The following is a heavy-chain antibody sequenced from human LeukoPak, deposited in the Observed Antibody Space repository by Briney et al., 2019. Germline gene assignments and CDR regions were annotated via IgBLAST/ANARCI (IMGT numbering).Heavy chain of an antibody. D-gene: IGHD1-26*01. CDR3: ARLDTPGYSGSPDY. CDR1: GFTSSSYS. J-gene: IGHJ4*02. V-gene: IGHV3-21*04. CDR2: ISSSSSYI. Sequence: GGSLRLSCAASGFTSSSYSMNWVRQAPGKGLEWVSSISSSSSYIYYADSVKGRFTISRDNAKNSLYLQMNSLRAEDTAVYYCARLDTPGYSGSPDYWGQGTLVTVSS.